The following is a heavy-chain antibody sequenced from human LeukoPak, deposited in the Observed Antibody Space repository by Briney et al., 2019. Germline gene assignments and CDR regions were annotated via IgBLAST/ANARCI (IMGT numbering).Heavy chain of an antibody. CDR2: XXXXXXXX. CDR1: GFTFXXXN. CDR3: XRDLGYNYGYYFDF. D-gene: IGHD5-18*01. V-gene: IGHV3-48*01. Sequence: GGSLRLSCAASGFTFXXXNMNWXRQTPGXXXXXXXXXXXXXXXXXXXXXXXXXXXVXXXNAKNXLYXQMNSLRAEDTAVYYCXRDLGYNYGYYFDFWGQGTLVTVSS. J-gene: IGHJ4*02.